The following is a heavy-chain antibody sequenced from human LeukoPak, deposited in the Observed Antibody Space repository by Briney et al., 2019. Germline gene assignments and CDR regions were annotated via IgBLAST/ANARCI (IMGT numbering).Heavy chain of an antibody. CDR2: IYASGST. V-gene: IGHV4-61*02. D-gene: IGHD6-19*01. Sequence: SETLSLTCTVSGGFISSSSLCWSWIRQPAGKGLEWIGRIYASGSTHYNPSLKSRVTISVDTSKNKFSLNLSSLTAADTAVYYCAGAPYRSDWDSPVPFDYWGQGTLVTVSS. J-gene: IGHJ4*02. CDR1: GGFISSSSLC. CDR3: AGAPYRSDWDSPVPFDY.